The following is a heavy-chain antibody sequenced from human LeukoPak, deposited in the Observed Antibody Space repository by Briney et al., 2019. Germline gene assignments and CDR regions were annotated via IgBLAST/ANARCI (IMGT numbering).Heavy chain of an antibody. D-gene: IGHD1-26*01. V-gene: IGHV1-8*03. CDR3: ARSALDSGSYYALYNWFDP. Sequence: ASVKVSCKASGYTFTSYDINWVRQATGQGLEWMGWMNPNSGNTGYAQKFQGRVTITRNTSISTAYMELSSLRSEDTAVYYCARSALDSGSYYALYNWFDPWGQGTLVTVSS. J-gene: IGHJ5*02. CDR1: GYTFTSYD. CDR2: MNPNSGNT.